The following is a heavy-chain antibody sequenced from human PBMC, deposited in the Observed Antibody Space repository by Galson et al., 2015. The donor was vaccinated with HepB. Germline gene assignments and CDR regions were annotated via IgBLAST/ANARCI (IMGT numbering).Heavy chain of an antibody. Sequence: SVKVSCKASGYTFTGYYMHWVRQAPGKGLEWMGGFDPEDGETIYAQKFQGRVTMTEDTSTDTAYMELSSLRSEDTAVYYCATPRPDYGGSYGMDVWGQGTTVTVSS. V-gene: IGHV1-24*01. CDR1: GYTFTGYY. D-gene: IGHD4/OR15-4a*01. CDR3: ATPRPDYGGSYGMDV. CDR2: FDPEDGET. J-gene: IGHJ6*02.